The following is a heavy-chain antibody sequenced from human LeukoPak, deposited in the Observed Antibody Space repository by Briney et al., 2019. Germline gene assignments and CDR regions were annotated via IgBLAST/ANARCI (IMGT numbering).Heavy chain of an antibody. CDR3: ARGRYSSSWYGAFDI. Sequence: SETLSLTCAVYGGSFSNYYWTWIRQSPGQGLEWIGEINHSGSTNYNPSLKSRVTISVDTSKSQFSLKLNSMTAADTAVYYCARGRYSSSWYGAFDIWGQGTMVTVSS. CDR1: GGSFSNYY. J-gene: IGHJ3*02. V-gene: IGHV4-34*01. D-gene: IGHD6-13*01. CDR2: INHSGST.